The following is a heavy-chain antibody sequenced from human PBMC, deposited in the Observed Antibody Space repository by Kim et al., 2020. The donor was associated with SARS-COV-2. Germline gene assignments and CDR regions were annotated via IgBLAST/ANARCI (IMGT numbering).Heavy chain of an antibody. J-gene: IGHJ4*02. CDR3: ARSMITFGGVSFDY. D-gene: IGHD3-16*01. V-gene: IGHV4-34*01. Sequence: PSRKRRLTISVDTSKNPFCLKLSSVTAADTAVYYCARSMITFGGVSFDYWGQGTLVTVSS.